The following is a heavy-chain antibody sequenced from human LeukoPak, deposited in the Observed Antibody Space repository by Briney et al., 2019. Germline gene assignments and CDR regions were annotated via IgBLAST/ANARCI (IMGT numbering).Heavy chain of an antibody. CDR2: INPNSGDT. Sequence: ASVKVSCKASGYTFTGDYMHWVRQAPGQGPEWMGWINPNSGDTHYAQKFQGRVSMTRDTSISTGYMDLSRLRSDDTAVYYCAAEYCSGGSCYPVWFDPWGQGTLVTVSS. V-gene: IGHV1-2*02. J-gene: IGHJ5*02. CDR1: GYTFTGDY. D-gene: IGHD2-15*01. CDR3: AAEYCSGGSCYPVWFDP.